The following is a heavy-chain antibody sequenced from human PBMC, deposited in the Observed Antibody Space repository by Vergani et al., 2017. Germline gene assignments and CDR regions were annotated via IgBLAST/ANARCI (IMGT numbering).Heavy chain of an antibody. CDR1: GFTFSSYA. CDR2: ISGSGGST. J-gene: IGHJ4*02. V-gene: IGHV3-23*01. CDR3: AKDRRSVVVMSFDY. D-gene: IGHD3-22*01. Sequence: EVQLLESGGGLVQPGGSLRLSCAASGFTFSSYAMSWVRQAPGKGLECVSAISGSGGSTYYADSVTGRFTNSRDNSKNTLYLQMNSRSAEDTAVYYCAKDRRSVVVMSFDYWGQGTLVTVSS.